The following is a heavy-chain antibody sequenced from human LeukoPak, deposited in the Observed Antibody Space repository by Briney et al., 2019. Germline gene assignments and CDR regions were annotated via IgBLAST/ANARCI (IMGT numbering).Heavy chain of an antibody. CDR3: ARSTLAPDAFDI. J-gene: IGHJ3*02. Sequence: GGSLRLSCAASGFTFSLYYMNWIRQAPGKGLEWLAYISDSSTYTNYADSVKGRFTISRDNAKNSLYLQMNSLRAEDTAVYYCARSTLAPDAFDIWGQGTMVTVSS. V-gene: IGHV3-11*03. D-gene: IGHD1-1*01. CDR2: ISDSSTYT. CDR1: GFTFSLYY.